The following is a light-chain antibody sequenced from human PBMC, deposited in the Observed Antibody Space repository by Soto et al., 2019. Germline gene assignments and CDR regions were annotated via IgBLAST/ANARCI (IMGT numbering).Light chain of an antibody. J-gene: IGLJ3*02. CDR2: DVS. CDR1: SSDVGGYNY. CDR3: CSYAGSNTLV. Sequence: QSALTQPRSVSGSPGQSVTISCTGTSSDVGGYNYVTWYQHHAGKAPKLRIYDVSKRPSGVPDRFSGSRSGNTASLTISGLQVEDEAEYFCCSYAGSNTLVCGGGTKLTVL. V-gene: IGLV2-11*01.